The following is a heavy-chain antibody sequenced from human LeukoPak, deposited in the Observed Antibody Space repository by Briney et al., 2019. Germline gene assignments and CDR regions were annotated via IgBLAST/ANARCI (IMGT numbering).Heavy chain of an antibody. J-gene: IGHJ4*02. CDR1: GFTFSSYA. D-gene: IGHD2-21*02. Sequence: GGSLRLSCAASGFTFSSYAMTWVRQAPGKGLEWVSSISGSGGSTSYADSVKGRFTISRDNSKNTLYLQMNSLRAEDTAVYFCAKDHVVATANFDSWGQGTLVTVSS. CDR2: ISGSGGST. V-gene: IGHV3-23*01. CDR3: AKDHVVATANFDS.